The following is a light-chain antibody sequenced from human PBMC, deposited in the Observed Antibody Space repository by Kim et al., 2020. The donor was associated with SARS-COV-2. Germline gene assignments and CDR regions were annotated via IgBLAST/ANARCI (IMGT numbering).Light chain of an antibody. Sequence: DIQMTQSPPSLSASVGGRVTITCRASQDINNYLSWYQQKPGKAPKLLISAASNLETGVPSRFSGSKSGTDFTFTISSLLPEDVGTYYCQQAATVPRTFGPGTKLEI. V-gene: IGKV1-33*01. J-gene: IGKJ2*02. CDR2: AAS. CDR1: QDINNY. CDR3: QQAATVPRT.